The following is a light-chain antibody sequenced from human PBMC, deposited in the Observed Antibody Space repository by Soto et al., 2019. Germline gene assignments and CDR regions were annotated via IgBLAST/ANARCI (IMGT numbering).Light chain of an antibody. Sequence: DIQMTQSPSSLSASVGDRVTITCRASQSISSYLNWYQQKPGKAPKLLIYAASSLQSGVPSRFSGSGSGTEFTLTINSLQPEVFATYSCHPSYSTPVGFGPWTKVAIK. V-gene: IGKV1-39*01. CDR2: AAS. CDR3: HPSYSTPVG. CDR1: QSISSY. J-gene: IGKJ1*01.